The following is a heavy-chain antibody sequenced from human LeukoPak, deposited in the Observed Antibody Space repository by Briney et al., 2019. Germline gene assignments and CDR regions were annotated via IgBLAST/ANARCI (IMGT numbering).Heavy chain of an antibody. Sequence: GGSLRLSCAASGFTFSSYSMNWVRQAPGKGLEWVSSISSSSSYIYYADSVKGRFTISRDNAKNSLYLQMNSLRAEDTAVYYCARGRSSGGSCYSHWGQGTLVTVSS. CDR1: GFTFSSYS. V-gene: IGHV3-21*01. CDR3: ARGRSSGGSCYSH. D-gene: IGHD2-15*01. CDR2: ISSSSSYI. J-gene: IGHJ4*02.